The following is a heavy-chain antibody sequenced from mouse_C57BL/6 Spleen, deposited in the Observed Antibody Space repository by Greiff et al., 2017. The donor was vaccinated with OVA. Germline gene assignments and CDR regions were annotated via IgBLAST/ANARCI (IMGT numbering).Heavy chain of an antibody. CDR2: ISSGGSYT. CDR1: GFTFSSYG. D-gene: IGHD1-1*01. V-gene: IGHV5-6*01. CDR3: ASEDYGRSYAFAY. Sequence: EVKVVESGGDLVKPGGSLKLSCAASGFTFSSYGMSWVRQTPDKRLEWVATISSGGSYTYYPDSVKGRFTISRDNAKNTLYLQMSSLKSEDTAMYYCASEDYGRSYAFAYWGQGTLVTVSA. J-gene: IGHJ3*01.